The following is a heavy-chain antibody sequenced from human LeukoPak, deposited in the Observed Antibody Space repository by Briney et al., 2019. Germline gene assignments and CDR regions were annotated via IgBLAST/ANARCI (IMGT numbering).Heavy chain of an antibody. CDR3: ARLGAGPTYYDFWSGYSSFYFDY. D-gene: IGHD3-3*01. J-gene: IGHJ4*02. Sequence: SETLSLTCTVSGGSTSSSNYYWGWIRRPPGKGLEWIGGIHYSGNTYYNPSLKSRVTISVDTSKNQFSLKLSSVTAADTAVYYCARLGAGPTYYDFWSGYSSFYFDYWGQGTLVTVSS. CDR1: GGSTSSSNYY. V-gene: IGHV4-39*01. CDR2: IHYSGNT.